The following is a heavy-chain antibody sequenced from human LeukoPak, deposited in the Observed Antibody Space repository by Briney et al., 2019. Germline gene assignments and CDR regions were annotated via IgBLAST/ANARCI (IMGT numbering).Heavy chain of an antibody. CDR3: ARGNGEAVAEIDY. V-gene: IGHV1-8*01. Sequence: GASVMVSCKASGYTFTSYDINWVRQATGQGLEWMGWMNPNSGNTGYAQKFQGRVTMTRNTSISTAYMELSSLRSEDTAVCYCARGNGEAVAEIDYWGQGTLVTVSS. D-gene: IGHD6-19*01. CDR1: GYTFTSYD. J-gene: IGHJ4*02. CDR2: MNPNSGNT.